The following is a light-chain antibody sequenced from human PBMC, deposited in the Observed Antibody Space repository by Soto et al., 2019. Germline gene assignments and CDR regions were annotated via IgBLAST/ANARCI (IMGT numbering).Light chain of an antibody. J-gene: IGKJ1*01. CDR1: QSISSW. CDR2: DAS. Sequence: DIQMTQSPSTLSASVGDRVSITCRSSQSISSWLAWYQQKPGKAPKLLIYDASSLESGVPSRFSGSGSGTEFTLTISSLQPDDFATYYCQHYNSDSWTFDQGTKVDIK. CDR3: QHYNSDSWT. V-gene: IGKV1-5*01.